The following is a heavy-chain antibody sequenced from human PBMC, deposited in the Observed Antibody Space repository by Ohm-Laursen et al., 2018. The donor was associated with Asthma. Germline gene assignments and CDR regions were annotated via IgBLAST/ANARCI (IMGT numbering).Heavy chain of an antibody. Sequence: SLRLSCSASGYTFSRYSIHWVRQIPGKGLEWVASISTASSFIYYADSVRGRFTISRDNAKNSLYLQLNSLRAEDTAVYYCARDQRGQDDAFDIWGQGTMVTVSS. CDR1: GYTFSRYS. D-gene: IGHD2-15*01. J-gene: IGHJ3*02. V-gene: IGHV3-21*01. CDR3: ARDQRGQDDAFDI. CDR2: ISTASSFI.